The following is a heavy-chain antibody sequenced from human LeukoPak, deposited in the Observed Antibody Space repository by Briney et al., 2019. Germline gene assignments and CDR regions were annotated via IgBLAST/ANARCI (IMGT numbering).Heavy chain of an antibody. D-gene: IGHD2-15*01. V-gene: IGHV1-24*01. J-gene: IGHJ5*02. CDR2: FDPEDGET. CDR1: GYTFTSYY. Sequence: GASVKVSCKAPGYTFTSYYMHWVRQAPGKGLEWMGGFDPEDGETIYAQKFQGRVTMTEDTSTDTAYMELSSLRSEDTAVYYCATDFGGGWFDPWGQGTLVTVSS. CDR3: ATDFGGGWFDP.